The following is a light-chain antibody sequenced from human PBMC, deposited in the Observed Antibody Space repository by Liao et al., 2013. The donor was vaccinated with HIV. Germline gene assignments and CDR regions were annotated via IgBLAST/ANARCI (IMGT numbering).Light chain of an antibody. V-gene: IGLV3-1*01. J-gene: IGLJ1*01. CDR3: QAWDTTTEGV. CDR2: QDS. Sequence: SYEVTQPPSVSVSPGQTASITCSGDKLGDKYACWYQQKPGQSPVLVIYQDSKRPSGIPERFSGSNSGNTASLTINGTQAIDEADYFCQAWDTTTEGVFGTGTKVTVL. CDR1: KLGDKY.